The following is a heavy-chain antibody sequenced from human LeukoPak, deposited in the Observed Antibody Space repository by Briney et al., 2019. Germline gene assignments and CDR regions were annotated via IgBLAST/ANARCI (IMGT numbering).Heavy chain of an antibody. J-gene: IGHJ4*02. CDR1: GFTFSDYY. CDR2: ISGVASDI. CDR3: ARCRDGYKHFDY. Sequence: GGSLRLSCAASGFTFSDYYMTWIRQAPGKGLEWVSYISGVASDIYYGDSVKGRFTISRDNAKNSVYLQMNSLRAEDTAVYYCARCRDGYKHFDYWGQGTLVTVSS. D-gene: IGHD5-24*01. V-gene: IGHV3-11*04.